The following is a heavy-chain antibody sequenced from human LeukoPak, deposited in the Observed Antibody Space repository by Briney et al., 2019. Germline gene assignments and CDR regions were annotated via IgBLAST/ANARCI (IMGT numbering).Heavy chain of an antibody. CDR2: ITRSGQNT. CDR1: GFPLGDLA. Sequence: HSGGSLRLSCAASGFPLGDLAMTWVRQVPGGGLQWVSTITRSGQNTYYADSVKGRFTISRDDYMGMLYLQMNSLRAEDTAMYYCVKDDYCSIPGCVIDALVVWGQGTVVTVSS. CDR3: VKDDYCSIPGCVIDALVV. V-gene: IGHV3-23*01. J-gene: IGHJ3*01. D-gene: IGHD4-11*01.